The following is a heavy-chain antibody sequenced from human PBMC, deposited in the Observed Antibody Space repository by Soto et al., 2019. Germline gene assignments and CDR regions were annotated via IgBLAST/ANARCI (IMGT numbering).Heavy chain of an antibody. V-gene: IGHV3-48*02. CDR2: IGGSGGSI. CDR1: GFTFSTFS. CDR3: ARDLAWAFDS. D-gene: IGHD1-26*01. J-gene: IGHJ4*02. Sequence: GGSLGLSCAASGFTFSTFSMNWVRQAPGKGLEWLSYIGGSGGSISYADSVKGRFTISRDNGKNTLYLQMSSLRDEDTAVYYCARDLAWAFDSWGQGALVTVSS.